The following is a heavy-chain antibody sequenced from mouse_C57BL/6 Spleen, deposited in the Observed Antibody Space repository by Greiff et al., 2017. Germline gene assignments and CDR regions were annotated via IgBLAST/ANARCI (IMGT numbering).Heavy chain of an antibody. Sequence: QVQLQQPGAELVKPGASVKLSCKASGYTFTSYWMHWVKQRPGQGLEWIGMIHPNSGSTNYNEKFKSKATLTVDKSSSTAYMQLSSLTSEDSAVYYCARERGYYGSPYFDVWGTGTTVTVSS. V-gene: IGHV1-64*01. D-gene: IGHD1-1*01. CDR2: IHPNSGST. CDR1: GYTFTSYW. CDR3: ARERGYYGSPYFDV. J-gene: IGHJ1*03.